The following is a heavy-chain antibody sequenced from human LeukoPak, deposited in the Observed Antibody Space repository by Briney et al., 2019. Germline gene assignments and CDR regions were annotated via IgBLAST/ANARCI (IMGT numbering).Heavy chain of an antibody. J-gene: IGHJ4*02. D-gene: IGHD3-16*02. CDR1: GGSISSGGYY. V-gene: IGHV4-31*03. CDR2: IYYSGST. CDR3: ARAVYHDYVWGSCRHPTYFDY. Sequence: PSETLSLTCTVSGGSISSGGYYWSWIRQHPGKGLEWIGYIYYSGSTYYNPSLKSRVTISVDTSKNQFSLKLSSVTAADTAVYYCARAVYHDYVWGSCRHPTYFDYWGQGTLVTVSS.